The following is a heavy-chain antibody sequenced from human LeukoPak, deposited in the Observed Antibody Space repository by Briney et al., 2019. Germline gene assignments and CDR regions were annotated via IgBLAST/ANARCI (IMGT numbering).Heavy chain of an antibody. CDR1: GFTFSSYS. CDR2: ISSSSSTI. V-gene: IGHV3-48*01. CDR3: ARGMVRGSPYYMDV. Sequence: GGSLRLSCAASGFTFSSYSMNWVRQAPGKGLEWVSYISSSSSTIYYADSVKGRFTISRDNAKNSLYLQMNSLRAEDTAVYYCARGMVRGSPYYMDVWGKRTTVTVSS. J-gene: IGHJ6*03. D-gene: IGHD3-10*01.